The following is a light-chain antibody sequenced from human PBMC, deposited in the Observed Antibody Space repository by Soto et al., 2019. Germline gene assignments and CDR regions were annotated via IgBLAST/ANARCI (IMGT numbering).Light chain of an antibody. J-gene: IGKJ1*01. CDR2: DAS. CDR1: QSVSSY. V-gene: IGKV3-11*01. Sequence: EIVLTQSPATLSLAPGERATLSCRARQSVSSYLAWYQHKPGQAPRLLIYDASNRATGIPARFSGSGSGTIFTITISSLEPEDVAVYYCQQRSNWPWTFGPGTKVEIK. CDR3: QQRSNWPWT.